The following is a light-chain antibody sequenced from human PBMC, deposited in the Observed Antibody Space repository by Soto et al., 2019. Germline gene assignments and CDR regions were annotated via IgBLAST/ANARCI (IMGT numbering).Light chain of an antibody. CDR3: QQYDNLPIT. CDR1: QDISNY. J-gene: IGKJ5*01. V-gene: IGKV1-33*01. CDR2: DAS. Sequence: DIQMTQSPSSLSASVGDRVTITCQASQDISNYLNWYQQKPGKAPKLLIYDASNLETGVPSRFSGSGSGTDFTFTISSQEPEDIATYYCQQYDNLPITLGQGTRLEIK.